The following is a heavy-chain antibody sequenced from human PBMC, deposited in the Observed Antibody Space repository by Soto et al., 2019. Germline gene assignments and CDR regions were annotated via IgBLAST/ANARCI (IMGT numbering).Heavy chain of an antibody. CDR1: GGTFSSYT. CDR2: IIPILGIA. CDR3: AIEPRLRYFDWFGWFDP. D-gene: IGHD3-9*01. J-gene: IGHJ5*02. Sequence: ASVKVSCKASGGTFSSYTISWVRQAPGQGLEWMGRIIPILGIANYAQKFQGRVTITADKSTSTAYMELSSLRSEDTAVYYCAIEPRLRYFDWFGWFDPWGQGTLVTVSS. V-gene: IGHV1-69*02.